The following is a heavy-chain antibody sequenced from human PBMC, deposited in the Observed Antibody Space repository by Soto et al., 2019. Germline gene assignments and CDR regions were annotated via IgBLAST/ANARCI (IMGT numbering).Heavy chain of an antibody. CDR3: ARVGDHYDILTGYFGY. V-gene: IGHV4-61*01. J-gene: IGHJ4*02. D-gene: IGHD3-9*01. Sequence: PSETLSLTCTVSGGSVSSGNYYWSWIRQPPGKGLEWIGYIYYSGSTNYNPSLKSRVTISVDTSKNQFSLKLSSVTAADTAVYFCARVGDHYDILTGYFGYWGQGTLVTVSS. CDR1: GGSVSSGNYY. CDR2: IYYSGST.